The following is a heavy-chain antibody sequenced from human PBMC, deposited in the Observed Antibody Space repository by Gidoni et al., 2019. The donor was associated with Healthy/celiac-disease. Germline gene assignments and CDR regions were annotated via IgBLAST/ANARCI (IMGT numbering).Heavy chain of an antibody. D-gene: IGHD6-19*01. CDR2: INHSGST. CDR3: ARSRAVAAKAFDY. Sequence: QVQLQQWGAGLLKPSATLSLTCAVYGGSFSGYYWSWIRQPPGKGLEWIGEINHSGSTNYNPSLKSRVTISVDTSKNQFSLKLSSVTAADTAVYYCARSRAVAAKAFDYWGQGTLVTVSS. J-gene: IGHJ4*02. V-gene: IGHV4-34*01. CDR1: GGSFSGYY.